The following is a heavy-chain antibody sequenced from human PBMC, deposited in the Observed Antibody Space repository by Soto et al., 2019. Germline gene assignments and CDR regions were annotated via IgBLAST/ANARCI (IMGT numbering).Heavy chain of an antibody. V-gene: IGHV4-59*08. CDR3: ARQSTKSGYYMGSLDS. Sequence: SETLSLTCTVSGGSMSSYYWNWIRQPPGKGLEWIGYIYYSGITKYNPSLKSRVTISVDTSKNQFSLKLSSVTAADTAVYYCARQSTKSGYYMGSLDSRGQGTLVTVSS. CDR1: GGSMSSYY. D-gene: IGHD3-3*01. J-gene: IGHJ5*01. CDR2: IYYSGIT.